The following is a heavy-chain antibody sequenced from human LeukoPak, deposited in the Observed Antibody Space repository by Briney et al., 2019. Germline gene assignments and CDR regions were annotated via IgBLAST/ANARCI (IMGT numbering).Heavy chain of an antibody. V-gene: IGHV3-20*04. J-gene: IGHJ5*01. CDR1: GFTFEDHG. CDR3: ARGHDSSAFHALDS. CDR2: INWNGGRT. Sequence: GESLRLSCTASGFTFEDHGMSWVRQGPGRGLEWVCGINWNGGRTGYVDSVKGRFTISRDNGKNSLYLQLDSLRADDTAFYYCARGHDSSAFHALDSWGHGILVTVSS. D-gene: IGHD3-22*01.